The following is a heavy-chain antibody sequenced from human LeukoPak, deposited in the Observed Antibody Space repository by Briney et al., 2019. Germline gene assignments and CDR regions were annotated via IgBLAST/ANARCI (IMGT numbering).Heavy chain of an antibody. CDR1: GFTFSTYA. D-gene: IGHD3-22*01. J-gene: IGHJ4*02. V-gene: IGHV3-23*01. CDR3: AKHYDISGYYPY. CDR2: TSGGGGST. Sequence: GGSLRLSCAASGFTFSTYAMSWVRQAPGKGLEWVSATSGGGGSTHYADSVKGRFTISRDNSKNTLFLQMSSLRADDTAIYYCAKHYDISGYYPYWGQGTLVTVSS.